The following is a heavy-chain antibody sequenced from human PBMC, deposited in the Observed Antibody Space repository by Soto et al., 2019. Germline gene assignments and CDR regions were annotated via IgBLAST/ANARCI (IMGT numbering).Heavy chain of an antibody. CDR2: IFYSGNT. CDR3: ARDRPWPPNYHYYSMDV. Sequence: PSETLSLTCTVSGGSISSGDNFWSWIRRHPGKGLEWIGYIFYSGNTFYNPSLKSRLTISIDTSKNQFSLKLSSATPADTAVYYCARDRPWPPNYHYYSMDVWGQGTAVTVSS. J-gene: IGHJ6*02. CDR1: GGSISSGDNF. D-gene: IGHD1-1*01. V-gene: IGHV4-31*03.